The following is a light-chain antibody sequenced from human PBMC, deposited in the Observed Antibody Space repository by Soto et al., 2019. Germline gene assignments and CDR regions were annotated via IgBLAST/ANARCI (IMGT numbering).Light chain of an antibody. CDR3: CSYAGSYSYV. J-gene: IGLJ1*01. CDR1: RSDVGGYDY. CDR2: DVI. V-gene: IGLV2-11*01. Sequence: QSALTQPRSVSXXPGQSVSISCTGARSDVGGYDYVSWYQQHPDKAPKVIIYDVIKRPSGVPDRFSGSKSGNTASLTISGLQSDDEADYYYCSYAGSYSYVFGTGTKLTVL.